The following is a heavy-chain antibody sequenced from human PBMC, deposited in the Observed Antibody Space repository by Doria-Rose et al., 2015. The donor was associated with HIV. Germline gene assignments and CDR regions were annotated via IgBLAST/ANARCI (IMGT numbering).Heavy chain of an antibody. V-gene: IGHV2-26*01. CDR1: GVSLSSPGMG. Sequence: QITLKESGPVLVKPTETLTLTCTVSGVSLSSPGMGVSWIRQPPGKALEWHANIFSDDERSYKTSLESRLTISRGTSKSQVVLTTTDMDPVDTATYYCARIKSSRWYHKYYFDFWGQGTLVIVSA. CDR2: IFSDDER. D-gene: IGHD6-13*01. CDR3: ARIKSSRWYHKYYFDF. J-gene: IGHJ4*02.